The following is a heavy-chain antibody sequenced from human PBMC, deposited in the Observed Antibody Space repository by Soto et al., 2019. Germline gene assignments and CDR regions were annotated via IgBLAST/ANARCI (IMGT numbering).Heavy chain of an antibody. CDR1: GGSISRGDYY. J-gene: IGHJ4*02. Sequence: QVQLQESGPGLVKPSQTLSLTCTVSGGSISRGDYYWSWIRQPPGKGLEWIGYIYYSGSTYYNPSLNSRVTISVDTSKNQFSLKLSSVTAADTAVYYCASAQGSGFLVSWGQGTLVTVSS. V-gene: IGHV4-30-4*01. D-gene: IGHD3-10*01. CDR3: ASAQGSGFLVS. CDR2: IYYSGST.